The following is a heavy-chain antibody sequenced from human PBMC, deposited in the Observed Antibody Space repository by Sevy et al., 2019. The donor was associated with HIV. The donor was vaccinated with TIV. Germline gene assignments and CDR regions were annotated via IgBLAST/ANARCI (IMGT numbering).Heavy chain of an antibody. CDR3: VAANSWEDY. J-gene: IGHJ4*02. V-gene: IGHV3-74*01. D-gene: IGHD6-13*01. Sequence: RGSLRLSCEGSGYTFSNYWMHWVRQAPGKGLEWVSRVNSDGSDTAYADSVKGRFTISRDNAENTMSLQMNSLRAEDTGLYYCVAANSWEDYWGQGTQVTVSS. CDR2: VNSDGSDT. CDR1: GYTFSNYW.